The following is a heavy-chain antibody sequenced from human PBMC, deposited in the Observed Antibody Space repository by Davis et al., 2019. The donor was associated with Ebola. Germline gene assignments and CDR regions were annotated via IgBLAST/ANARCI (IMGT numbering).Heavy chain of an antibody. CDR3: AMGAYYDSGNYYRPDY. J-gene: IGHJ4*02. V-gene: IGHV3-23*01. CDR2: ISGSGDSI. D-gene: IGHD3-10*01. Sequence: GGSLRLSCAASGFTFRNYAMTWVRQAPGKGLEWVSSISGSGDSIYYVDSVKGRFTISRDNSKNTVYMQMNSLRGEDTAVYYCAMGAYYDSGNYYRPDYWGQGTLVTVSS. CDR1: GFTFRNYA.